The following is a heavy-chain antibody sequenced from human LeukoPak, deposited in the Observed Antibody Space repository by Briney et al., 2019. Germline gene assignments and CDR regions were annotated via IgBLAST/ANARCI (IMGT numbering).Heavy chain of an antibody. Sequence: GGSLRLSCAAYGFTFSSYGMHWVRQAPGKGLEWVAFIRYDGSNKYYTQSVKGRFTITRDNSKNTLYLQMNSLRAEDTAVYYCAKDQYSGSYYFDYWGQGTLVTVSS. J-gene: IGHJ4*02. D-gene: IGHD6-6*01. V-gene: IGHV3-30*02. CDR1: GFTFSSYG. CDR3: AKDQYSGSYYFDY. CDR2: IRYDGSNK.